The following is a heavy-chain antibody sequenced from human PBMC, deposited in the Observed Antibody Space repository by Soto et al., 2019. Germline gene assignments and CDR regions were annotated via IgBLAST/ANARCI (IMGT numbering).Heavy chain of an antibody. J-gene: IGHJ5*02. CDR2: IIPIFGTA. CDR3: AREVGYDFGSGYTGNWFDP. D-gene: IGHD3-3*01. V-gene: IGHV1-69*01. Sequence: QVQLVQSGAEVKKPGSSVKVSCKASGGTFSSYAISWVRQAPGQGLEWMGGIIPIFGTANYAQKFQGRVTITADESTSTAYMELSSLRSEDTAVYYCAREVGYDFGSGYTGNWFDPWGQGTLVTVSS. CDR1: GGTFSSYA.